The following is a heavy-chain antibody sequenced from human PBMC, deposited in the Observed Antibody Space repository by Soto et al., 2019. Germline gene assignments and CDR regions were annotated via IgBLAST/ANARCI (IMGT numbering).Heavy chain of an antibody. CDR2: ISAHNGNT. J-gene: IGHJ4*02. CDR3: ARGRYGDY. Sequence: QVHLVQSGAEVKKPGASVKVSCQGSGYAFTTYGITWVRQAPGQGLEWMGWISAHNGNTNYAQKLQGRVTVTRDTSTSTAYMELRSLRSDDTAVYYCARGRYGDYWGQAALVTVSS. D-gene: IGHD1-1*01. V-gene: IGHV1-18*01. CDR1: GYAFTTYG.